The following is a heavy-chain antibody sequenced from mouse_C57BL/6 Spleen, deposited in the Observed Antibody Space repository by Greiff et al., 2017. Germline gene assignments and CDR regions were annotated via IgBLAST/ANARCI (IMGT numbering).Heavy chain of an antibody. D-gene: IGHD1-1*01. CDR3: YYGSSSLFFY. CDR1: GSTFTDYE. CDR2: IDPETGGT. V-gene: IGHV1-15*01. Sequence: QVQLKQSGAELVRPGASVTLSCKASGSTFTDYEMHWVKQTPVHGLEWIGAIDPETGGTAYHQKFKGKAILTADKSSSTAYMELRSLTSEDSAVYYCYYGSSSLFFYWGQGTLVTVSA. J-gene: IGHJ3*01.